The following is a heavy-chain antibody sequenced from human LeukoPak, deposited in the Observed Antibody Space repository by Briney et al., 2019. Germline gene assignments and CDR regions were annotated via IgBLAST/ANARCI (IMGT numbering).Heavy chain of an antibody. CDR1: GFTFSSYW. CDR3: ARVSSSWPYYFDY. Sequence: GESLRLSCAASGFTFSSYWMSWVRQAPGKGLEWVANIKQDGSEKYYVDSVKGRFTISRDNAKNSLYLQMNSLRAEDTAVYYCARVSSSWPYYFDYWGQGTLVTVSS. D-gene: IGHD6-13*01. J-gene: IGHJ4*02. CDR2: IKQDGSEK. V-gene: IGHV3-7*01.